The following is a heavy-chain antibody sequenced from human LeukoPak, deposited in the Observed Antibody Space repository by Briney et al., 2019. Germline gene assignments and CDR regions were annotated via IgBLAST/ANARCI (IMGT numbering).Heavy chain of an antibody. CDR1: GFTFSSYG. J-gene: IGHJ4*02. Sequence: PGRSLRLSCAASGFTFSSYGMHWVRQAPGKGLEWVAVIWYDGSNKYYADSVKGRFTISRDNSKNTLYLQMNSLRAEDTAVYYCARGGITGTKYYSYYWGQGTLVTVSS. CDR2: IWYDGSNK. CDR3: ARGGITGTKYYSYY. D-gene: IGHD1-20*01. V-gene: IGHV3-33*01.